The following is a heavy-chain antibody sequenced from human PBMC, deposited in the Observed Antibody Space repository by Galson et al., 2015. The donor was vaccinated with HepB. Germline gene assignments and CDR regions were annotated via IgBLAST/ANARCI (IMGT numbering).Heavy chain of an antibody. Sequence: SLRLSCAASGFTFSSYGMHWVRQAPGKGLEWVAVISYDGSNKYYADSVKGRFTISRDNSKNTLYLQMNGLRAEDTAVYYCAKSDDYGDYAVDYWGQGTLVTVSS. D-gene: IGHD4-17*01. CDR3: AKSDDYGDYAVDY. J-gene: IGHJ4*02. CDR1: GFTFSSYG. V-gene: IGHV3-30*18. CDR2: ISYDGSNK.